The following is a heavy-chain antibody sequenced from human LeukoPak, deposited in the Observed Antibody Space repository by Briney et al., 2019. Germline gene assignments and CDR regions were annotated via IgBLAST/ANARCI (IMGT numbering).Heavy chain of an antibody. D-gene: IGHD3-10*01. CDR3: ARVRGVRGVINYYYMDV. CDR2: INHSGST. Sequence: PSETLSLTCAVYGGSFSGYYWSWIRQPPGKGLEWIGEINHSGSTNYNPSLKSRVTISVDTSKSQFSLKLSSVTAADTAVYYCARVRGVRGVINYYYMDVWGKGTTVTVSS. V-gene: IGHV4-34*01. J-gene: IGHJ6*03. CDR1: GGSFSGYY.